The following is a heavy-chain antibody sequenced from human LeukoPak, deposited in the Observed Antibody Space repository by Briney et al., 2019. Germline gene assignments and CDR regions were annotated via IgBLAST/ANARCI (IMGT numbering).Heavy chain of an antibody. J-gene: IGHJ4*02. V-gene: IGHV1-2*02. CDR1: GNIFTGYF. CDR2: INPNSGSN. CDR3: ASPSKYHGLSPYYFDS. Sequence: ASVKVSCKASGNIFTGYFIHWVRQAPGQGLEWMGWINPNSGSNKYAQKFQDRVIMTRDPSTTTSYMEITSLTSDDTAMYYCASPSKYHGLSPYYFDSWGQGTLVIVSS. D-gene: IGHD5-24*01.